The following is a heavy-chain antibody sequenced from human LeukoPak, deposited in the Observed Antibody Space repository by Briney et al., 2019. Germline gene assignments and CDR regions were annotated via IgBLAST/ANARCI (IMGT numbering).Heavy chain of an antibody. Sequence: SETLSLTCTVSGGPISSGGYYWSWIRQHPGKGLEWIGYIYYSGSTYYNPSLKSRVTISVDTSKNQFSLKLSSVTAADTAVYYCARNSDSSGYYYVAFDIWGQGTMVTVSS. V-gene: IGHV4-31*03. D-gene: IGHD3-22*01. J-gene: IGHJ3*02. CDR2: IYYSGST. CDR3: ARNSDSSGYYYVAFDI. CDR1: GGPISSGGYY.